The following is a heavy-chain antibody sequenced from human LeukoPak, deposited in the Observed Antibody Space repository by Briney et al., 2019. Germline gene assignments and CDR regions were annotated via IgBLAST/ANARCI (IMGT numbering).Heavy chain of an antibody. CDR3: TRRVGGTPDH. CDR2: IGADGRST. CDR1: TFTFSTYL. D-gene: IGHD3-3*01. V-gene: IGHV3-23*01. Sequence: PGVSLTPSCAASTFTFSTYLMTWLPQAPGKGLEWVSAIGADGRSTDYAGSVKGRFTISREISKNTLYLQMNSLRAEDTALYFCTRRVGGTPDHWGLGTLVTVSS. J-gene: IGHJ5*02.